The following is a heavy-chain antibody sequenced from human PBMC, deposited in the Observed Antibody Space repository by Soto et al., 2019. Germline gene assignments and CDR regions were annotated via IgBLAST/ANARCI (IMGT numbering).Heavy chain of an antibody. Sequence: QVQLVESGGGVVQPGRSLRLSCAASGLTFSSYGMHWVRQAPGKGLEWVAVISYDGSNKYYADSVKGRFTISRDNSKNTLYLQMNSLRAEDTAVYYCAKDRADIVVVVAAFDAFDIWGQGTMVTVSS. CDR3: AKDRADIVVVVAAFDAFDI. D-gene: IGHD2-15*01. J-gene: IGHJ3*02. CDR2: ISYDGSNK. V-gene: IGHV3-30*18. CDR1: GLTFSSYG.